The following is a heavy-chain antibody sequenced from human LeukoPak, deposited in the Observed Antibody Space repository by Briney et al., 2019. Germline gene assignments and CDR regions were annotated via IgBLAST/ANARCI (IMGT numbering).Heavy chain of an antibody. CDR1: GVSITSDTYY. D-gene: IGHD1-26*01. CDR2: IYTSGGT. J-gene: IGHJ6*03. V-gene: IGHV4-61*02. CDR3: ARDASIIVGANYYMDV. Sequence: SETLSLTCTVSGVSITSDTYYWSWVRQPAGKELEWIGRIYTSGGTNYNPALKSRVTISVNTSKNQFSLKVRSVTAADTAVYYCARDASIIVGANYYMDVWGKGTTVTVSS.